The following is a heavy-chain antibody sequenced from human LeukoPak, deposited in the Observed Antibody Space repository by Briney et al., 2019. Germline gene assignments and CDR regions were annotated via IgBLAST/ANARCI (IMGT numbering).Heavy chain of an antibody. V-gene: IGHV3-43*02. D-gene: IGHD1-26*01. Sequence: GGSLRLSCAASGFTLDNYAMHWVRQAPGKGLEWVSLISGDGGNTYYADSVKGRFTISRDNSKNSLYLQMNSLRAEDTALYYCAKVRYRGSYSEYWGQGTLVTVSS. CDR2: ISGDGGNT. CDR1: GFTLDNYA. J-gene: IGHJ4*02. CDR3: AKVRYRGSYSEY.